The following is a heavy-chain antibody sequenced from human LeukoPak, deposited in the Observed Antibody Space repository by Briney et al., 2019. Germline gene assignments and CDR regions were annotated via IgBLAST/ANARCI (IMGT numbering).Heavy chain of an antibody. D-gene: IGHD3-3*01. CDR1: GFTFSSYG. CDR2: ISYDGSNK. V-gene: IGHV3-30*18. Sequence: GRSLRLSCAASGFTFSSYGMHWDRQAPGKGLEWVAVISYDGSNKYYADSVKGRFTISRDNSKNTLYLQMNSLRAEDTAVYYCAKGEITIFGVVNLWGQGTLVTVSS. CDR3: AKGEITIFGVVNL. J-gene: IGHJ5*02.